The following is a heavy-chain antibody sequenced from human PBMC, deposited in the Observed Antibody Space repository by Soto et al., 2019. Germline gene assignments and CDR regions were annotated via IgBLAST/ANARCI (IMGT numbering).Heavy chain of an antibody. Sequence: QVQLVESGGGVVQPGRSLRLSCAASGFTFSSYAMHWVRQAPGKGLEWVAVISYDGSNKYYADSVKGRFTISRDNSKNTLYLQMNSLRAEDTAVYYCARGNGRTTVTSRAYLVGAFDIWGQGTMVTVSS. CDR1: GFTFSSYA. V-gene: IGHV3-30-3*01. J-gene: IGHJ3*02. CDR2: ISYDGSNK. CDR3: ARGNGRTTVTSRAYLVGAFDI. D-gene: IGHD4-17*01.